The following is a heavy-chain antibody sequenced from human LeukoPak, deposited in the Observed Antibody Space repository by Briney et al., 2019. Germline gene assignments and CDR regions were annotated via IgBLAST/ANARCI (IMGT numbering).Heavy chain of an antibody. CDR2: IYYSGST. J-gene: IGHJ4*02. CDR3: ARLRGSSGRFDY. D-gene: IGHD6-19*01. V-gene: IGHV4-59*08. Sequence: SETLSLTCTVSGGSISSYYWSWIRQPPGKGLEWIGYIYYSGSTNYNPSLKSRATISVDTSKNQFSLKLSSVTAADTAVYYCARLRGSSGRFDYWGQGTLVTVSS. CDR1: GGSISSYY.